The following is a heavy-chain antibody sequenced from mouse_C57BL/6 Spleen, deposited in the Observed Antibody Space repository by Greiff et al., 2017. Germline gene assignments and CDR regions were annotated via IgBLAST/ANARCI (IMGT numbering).Heavy chain of an antibody. CDR2: IYPGDGDT. V-gene: IGHV1-82*01. CDR1: GYAFSSSW. J-gene: IGHJ2*01. Sequence: QVQLQQSGPELVKPGASVKISCKASGYAFSSSWMNWVKQRPGKGLEWIGRIYPGDGDTNYNGKFKGKATLTADKSSSTAYMQLSSLTSEDSAVYFCARGGWDEGYYFDYWGQGTTLTVSS. CDR3: ARGGWDEGYYFDY. D-gene: IGHD4-1*01.